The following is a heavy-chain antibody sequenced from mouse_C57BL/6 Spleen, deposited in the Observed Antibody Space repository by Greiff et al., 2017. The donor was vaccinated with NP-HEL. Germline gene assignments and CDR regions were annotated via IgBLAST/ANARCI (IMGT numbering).Heavy chain of an antibody. CDR3: ARDRSYYGSWYFDY. CDR2: INYDGSST. Sequence: EVQLVESEGGLVQPGSSMKLSCTASGFTFSDYYMAWVRQVPEKGLEWVANINYDGSSTYYLDSLKSRFIISRDNAKNILYLQMSSLKSEDTATYYCARDRSYYGSWYFDYWGQGTTLTVSS. V-gene: IGHV5-16*01. D-gene: IGHD1-1*01. CDR1: GFTFSDYY. J-gene: IGHJ2*01.